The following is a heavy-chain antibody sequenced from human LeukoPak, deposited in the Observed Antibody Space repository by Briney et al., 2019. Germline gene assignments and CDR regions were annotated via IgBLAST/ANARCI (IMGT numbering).Heavy chain of an antibody. Sequence: GASVKVSCKASGYTFTGYYMHWVRQAPGQGLEWMGWINPNSGGTNYAQKFQGRVTMTRDKSIRTAYMELSRLTSDDTAVYYCARGRGQLLWFGEWPDYWGQGTLVTVSS. V-gene: IGHV1-2*02. CDR1: GYTFTGYY. CDR3: ARGRGQLLWFGEWPDY. J-gene: IGHJ4*02. CDR2: INPNSGGT. D-gene: IGHD3-10*01.